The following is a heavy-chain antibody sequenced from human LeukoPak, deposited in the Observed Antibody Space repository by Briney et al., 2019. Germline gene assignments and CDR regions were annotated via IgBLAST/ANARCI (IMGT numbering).Heavy chain of an antibody. CDR3: ARADLEWYLDL. CDR2: IRQDGGEI. CDR1: GFIFNAYW. Sequence: GESLRLSCTGSGFIFNAYWMSWVRKAPGMGLEWVGKIRQDGGEIFYVDSARGRFTISRDNAKNSVYLQLNSLRAEDTAVYYCARADLEWYLDLWGRGTLVTVSS. J-gene: IGHJ2*01. V-gene: IGHV3-7*01.